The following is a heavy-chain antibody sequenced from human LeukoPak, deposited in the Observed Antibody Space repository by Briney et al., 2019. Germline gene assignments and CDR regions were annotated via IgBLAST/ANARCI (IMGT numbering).Heavy chain of an antibody. CDR3: ARGSGYSSSWYRRRYFDY. Sequence: PSETLSLTCAVYGGSFSGYYWSWIRQPPGKGLEWIGEINHSGGINYNPSLKSRVTISVDTSKNQFSLKLSSVTAADTAVYYCARGSGYSSSWYRRRYFDYWGQGTLVTVSS. J-gene: IGHJ4*02. CDR2: INHSGGI. V-gene: IGHV4-34*01. CDR1: GGSFSGYY. D-gene: IGHD6-13*01.